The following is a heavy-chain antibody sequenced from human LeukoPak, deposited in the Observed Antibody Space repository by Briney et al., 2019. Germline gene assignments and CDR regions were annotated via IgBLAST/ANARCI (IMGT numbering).Heavy chain of an antibody. CDR2: ISYDGSNK. CDR1: GFTFSSYG. D-gene: IGHD1-26*01. Sequence: GGSLRLSCAASGFTFSSYGMHWVRQAPGKGLEWVAVISYDGSNKYYADSVKGRFTISRDNSKNTLYLQMNSLRAEDTAVYYCARSAYGGSYRGDYWGQGTLVTVSS. J-gene: IGHJ4*02. CDR3: ARSAYGGSYRGDY. V-gene: IGHV3-30*03.